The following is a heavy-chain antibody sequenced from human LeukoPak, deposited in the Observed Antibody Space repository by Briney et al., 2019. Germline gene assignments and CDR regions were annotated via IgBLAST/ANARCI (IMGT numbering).Heavy chain of an antibody. J-gene: IGHJ6*03. CDR2: LYSGGSA. V-gene: IGHV3-53*01. Sequence: PGGSLRLSCAASGFNFSSNYMSWVRQAPGKGLEGVSRLYSGGSAFHADSVKGRFTISRDNSKNTLYLQLNSLRAEDTAVYYCARAGGGYRYGYYYHFYMDVWGKGTTVTVSS. D-gene: IGHD5-18*01. CDR1: GFNFSSNY. CDR3: ARAGGGYRYGYYYHFYMDV.